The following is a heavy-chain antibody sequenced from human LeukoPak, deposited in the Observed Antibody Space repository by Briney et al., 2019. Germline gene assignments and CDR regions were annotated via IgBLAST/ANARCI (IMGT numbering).Heavy chain of an antibody. CDR3: AKDRRTTVTTSYLDY. V-gene: IGHV3-30*18. CDR1: GFTFSSYG. J-gene: IGHJ4*02. D-gene: IGHD4-11*01. CDR2: ISYDGSNK. Sequence: PGRSLRLSCAASGFTFSSYGMHWVRQAPGKGLEWAAVISYDGSNKYYADSVKGRFTISRDNSKNTLYLQMNSLRAEDTAVYYCAKDRRTTVTTSYLDYWGQGTLVTVSS.